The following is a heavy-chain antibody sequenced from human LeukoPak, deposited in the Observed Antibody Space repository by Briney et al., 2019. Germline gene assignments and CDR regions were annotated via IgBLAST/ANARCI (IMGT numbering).Heavy chain of an antibody. CDR1: GFIFSSYS. D-gene: IGHD2-15*01. V-gene: IGHV3-48*01. CDR2: ISSSSSTI. J-gene: IGHJ4*02. Sequence: GGSLRLSCAASGFIFSSYSMNWVRQAPGKGLEWVSYISSSSSTIYYADSVKGRFTISRDNAKNSLYLQMNSLRAEDTAVYYCAREQWAGYSGFDYWGQGTLVTVSS. CDR3: AREQWAGYSGFDY.